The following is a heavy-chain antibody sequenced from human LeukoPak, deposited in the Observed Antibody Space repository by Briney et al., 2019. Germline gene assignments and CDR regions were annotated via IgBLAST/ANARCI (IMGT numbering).Heavy chain of an antibody. CDR1: GFTFSDYY. J-gene: IGHJ4*02. V-gene: IGHV3-74*01. CDR3: ARGMFGGYCTDY. CDR2: IKSDGTSI. Sequence: GGSLRLSCAASGFTFSDYYMSWVRQAPGKGLVWVSRIKSDGTSISYADSVKGRFTISRDNTKNTVYLQMNSLTAEDTAVYYCARGMFGGYCTDYWGQGTLVTVSS. D-gene: IGHD3-3*01.